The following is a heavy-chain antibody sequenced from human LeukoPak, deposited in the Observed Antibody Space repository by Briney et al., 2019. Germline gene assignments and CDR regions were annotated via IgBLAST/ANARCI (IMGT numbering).Heavy chain of an antibody. D-gene: IGHD3-10*01. J-gene: IGHJ6*02. V-gene: IGHV3-7*03. CDR1: GFTFSSYW. Sequence: GGSLRLSCAASGFTFSSYWMSWVRQAPGKGLEWVANIKQHGSEKYYVDSVKGRFTISRDNAKNSLYLQMNSLRAEDTAVYYCARRICYYGSGSNSCYYGMDVWGQGTTVTVSS. CDR3: ARRICYYGSGSNSCYYGMDV. CDR2: IKQHGSEK.